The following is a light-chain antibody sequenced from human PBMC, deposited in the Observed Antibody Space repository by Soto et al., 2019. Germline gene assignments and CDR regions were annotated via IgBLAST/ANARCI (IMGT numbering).Light chain of an antibody. CDR2: GAS. CDR1: QSVSSSY. CDR3: QQFSSYPLT. Sequence: EIILTRSPGNLNLSPGERATLSCRASQSVSSSYLAWYQQKPGQAPRLLIYGASSRATGIPDRFSGSGSGTDFTLTISRLEPEDFAVYYCQQFSSYPLTFGGGT. V-gene: IGKV3-20*01. J-gene: IGKJ4*01.